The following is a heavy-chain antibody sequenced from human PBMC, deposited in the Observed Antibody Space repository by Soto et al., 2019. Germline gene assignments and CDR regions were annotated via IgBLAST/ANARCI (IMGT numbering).Heavy chain of an antibody. CDR1: GGSISSFTYY. J-gene: IGHJ4*02. CDR2: IYTSGST. D-gene: IGHD3-22*01. V-gene: IGHV4-61*02. Sequence: PSETLSLTCSVSGGSISSFTYYWSWIRQPAGKGLEWIGRIYTSGSTNYNPSLKSRVTMSVDTSKNQFSLKLSSVTAADTAVYYCARDTSYYDSSGYSVWGQGTLVTVPQ. CDR3: ARDTSYYDSSGYSV.